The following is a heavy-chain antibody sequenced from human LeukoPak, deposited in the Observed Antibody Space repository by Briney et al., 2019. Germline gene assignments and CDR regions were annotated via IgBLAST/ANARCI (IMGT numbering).Heavy chain of an antibody. D-gene: IGHD6-19*01. CDR3: ARLPRRWLRWGTVYSSGLLDY. Sequence: PSETLSLTCTVSGGSISSSSYYWGWIRQPPGKGLEWIGSIYYSGSTYYNPSLKSRVTISVDTSKNQFSLKLSSVTAADTAVYYCARLPRRWLRWGTVYSSGLLDYWGQGTLVTVSS. CDR1: GGSISSSSYY. V-gene: IGHV4-39*01. CDR2: IYYSGST. J-gene: IGHJ4*02.